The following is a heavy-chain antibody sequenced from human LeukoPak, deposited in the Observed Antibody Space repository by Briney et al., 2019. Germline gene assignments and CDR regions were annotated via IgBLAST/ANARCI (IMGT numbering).Heavy chain of an antibody. CDR2: INHSGST. Sequence: SETLSLTCAVYGGSFSGYYWSWIRQPPGKGLEWIGEINHSGSTNYNPSLKSRVTISVGTSKNQFSLKLSSVTAADTAVYYCARGHKLLWFGELWHNWFDPWGQGTLVTVSS. CDR3: ARGHKLLWFGELWHNWFDP. CDR1: GGSFSGYY. V-gene: IGHV4-34*01. D-gene: IGHD3-10*01. J-gene: IGHJ5*02.